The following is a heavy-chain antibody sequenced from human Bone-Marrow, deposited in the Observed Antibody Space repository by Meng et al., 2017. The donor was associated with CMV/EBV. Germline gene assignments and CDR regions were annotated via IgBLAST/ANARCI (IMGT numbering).Heavy chain of an antibody. CDR3: AKIMGGYYDSSGYYRKYYFDY. CDR2: INGSGGST. Sequence: SYATSWSRQAAGKGVEWVSAINGSGGSTNYADTVKGRFTIARDNSKNTLYLQMNSLGDEDTAVYYCAKIMGGYYDSSGYYRKYYFDYWGQGTLVTVSS. CDR1: SYA. D-gene: IGHD3-22*01. J-gene: IGHJ4*02. V-gene: IGHV3-23*01.